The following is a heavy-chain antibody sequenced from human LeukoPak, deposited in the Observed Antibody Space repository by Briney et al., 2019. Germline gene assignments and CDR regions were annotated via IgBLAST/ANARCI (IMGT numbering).Heavy chain of an antibody. J-gene: IGHJ4*02. CDR2: ISYTGNTI. Sequence: GGSLRLSCAASGFTFSDDYMSWIRQAPGKGLEWISYISYTGNTIYYADSVKDRFTISRDNAKKSLFLQMDGLRAEETALYFCAKDAEFVKYWGQGTLVTVSS. CDR3: AKDAEFVKY. V-gene: IGHV3-11*04. CDR1: GFTFSDDY.